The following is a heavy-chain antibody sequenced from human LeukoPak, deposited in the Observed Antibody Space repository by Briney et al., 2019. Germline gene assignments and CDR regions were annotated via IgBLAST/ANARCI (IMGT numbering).Heavy chain of an antibody. Sequence: PSETLSLTCTVSGGSISSSSYYWGWIRQPPGKGLEWIGSIYYSGSTYYNPSLKSRVTISVDTSKNQFSLKLSSVTAADTAVYYCARVQGLTMIVVVSTRGAFDIWGQGTMATVSS. V-gene: IGHV4-39*07. J-gene: IGHJ3*02. CDR1: GGSISSSSYY. CDR2: IYYSGST. CDR3: ARVQGLTMIVVVSTRGAFDI. D-gene: IGHD3-22*01.